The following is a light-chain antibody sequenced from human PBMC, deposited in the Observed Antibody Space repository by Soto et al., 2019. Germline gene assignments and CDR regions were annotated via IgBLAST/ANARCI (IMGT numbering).Light chain of an antibody. CDR3: CSYAGSSTFVYV. Sequence: SVLTQPASVSGSPGQSITISCTGTSSDVGSYNLVSWYQRHPGKAPKLMIYEVSKRPSGVSNRFSGSKSGNTASLTISGLQAEDEADYYCCSYAGSSTFVYVFGTGTKVTVL. J-gene: IGLJ1*01. CDR1: SSDVGSYNL. V-gene: IGLV2-23*02. CDR2: EVS.